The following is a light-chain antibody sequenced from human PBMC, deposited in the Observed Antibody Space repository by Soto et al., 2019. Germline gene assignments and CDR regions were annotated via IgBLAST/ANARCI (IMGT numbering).Light chain of an antibody. CDR2: SAS. CDR3: QQSHSTPRT. J-gene: IGKJ1*01. Sequence: DIQMTQSPSSLSASVGDRVTITCRASQSISNYLNWYQQKPGKAPKVLIYSASSLQSGVPSRFSGSGSGAEFTLTISSLQPEDFATYYCQQSHSTPRTFGQGTKVDSK. V-gene: IGKV1-39*01. CDR1: QSISNY.